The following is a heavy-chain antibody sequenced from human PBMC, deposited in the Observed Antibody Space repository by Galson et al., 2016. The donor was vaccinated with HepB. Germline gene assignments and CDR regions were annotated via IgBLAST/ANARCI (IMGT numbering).Heavy chain of an antibody. CDR1: GFTFSSYA. CDR2: MGGGGGTI. V-gene: IGHV3-23*01. CDR3: AKFSTIWSVYMDA. D-gene: IGHD3-10*01. Sequence: SLRLSCAASGFTFSSYAMSWVRQAPGKGLEWVSTMGGGGGTIYYADSVKGRFSISRDNFKNTLYLQMNSLRAEDTAVYYCAKFSTIWSVYMDAWGKGTTVTVSS. J-gene: IGHJ6*03.